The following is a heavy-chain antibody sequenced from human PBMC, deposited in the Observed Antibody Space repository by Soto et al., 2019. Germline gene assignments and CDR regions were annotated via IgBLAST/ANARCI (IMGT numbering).Heavy chain of an antibody. D-gene: IGHD2-8*01. CDR2: INPSGGST. V-gene: IGHV1-46*01. CDR3: ARDWGARTQNCTNGVCSKKVYYYYGMDV. J-gene: IGHJ6*02. Sequence: GASVKVSCKASGYTFTSYYMHWVRQAPGQGLEWMGIINPSGGSTSYAQKFQGRVTMTRDTSTSTVYMELSSLRSEDTAVFYCARDWGARTQNCTNGVCSKKVYYYYGMDVWGQGTTVTVSS. CDR1: GYTFTSYY.